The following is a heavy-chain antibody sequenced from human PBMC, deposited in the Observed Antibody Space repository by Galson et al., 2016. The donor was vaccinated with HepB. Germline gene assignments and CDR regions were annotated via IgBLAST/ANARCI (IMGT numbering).Heavy chain of an antibody. J-gene: IGHJ2*01. V-gene: IGHV4-59*01. D-gene: IGHD5-18*01. Sequence: SETLSLTCTVSGGSISRYYWSWIRQPPGKGLGWLGYIYYSGSTTYNPSLKSRVIISVDTSKNQFSLKLSSATAADTAVYYCARDLTGYSYADYRYFDLWGRGTLVTVSS. CDR1: GGSISRYY. CDR3: ARDLTGYSYADYRYFDL. CDR2: IYYSGST.